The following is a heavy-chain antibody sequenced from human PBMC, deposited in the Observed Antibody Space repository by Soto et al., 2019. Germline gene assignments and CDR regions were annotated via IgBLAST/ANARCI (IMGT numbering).Heavy chain of an antibody. CDR3: ARVGSPGYCSSTSCYPDYYMDV. V-gene: IGHV3-33*01. J-gene: IGHJ6*03. CDR2: IWYDGSNK. CDR1: GFTFSSYG. D-gene: IGHD2-2*01. Sequence: GGSLRLSCAASGFTFSSYGMHWVRQAPGKGLEWVAVIWYDGSNKYYADSVKGRFTISRDNSKNTLYLQMNSLRAEDTAVYYCARVGSPGYCSSTSCYPDYYMDVWGKGTTVTVSS.